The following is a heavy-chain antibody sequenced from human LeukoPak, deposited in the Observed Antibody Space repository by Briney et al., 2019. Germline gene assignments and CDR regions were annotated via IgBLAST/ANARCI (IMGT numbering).Heavy chain of an antibody. Sequence: SETLSLTCTVSGGSISSYYWSWIRQPAGKGLEWIGRIYTSGSTNYNPSLKSRVTMSVDTSKNQFSLKLSSVTAADTAVYYCAGVLELTMVRGAIMTDAFDIWGQGTMVTVS. V-gene: IGHV4-4*07. CDR3: AGVLELTMVRGAIMTDAFDI. CDR1: GGSISSYY. D-gene: IGHD3-10*01. J-gene: IGHJ3*02. CDR2: IYTSGST.